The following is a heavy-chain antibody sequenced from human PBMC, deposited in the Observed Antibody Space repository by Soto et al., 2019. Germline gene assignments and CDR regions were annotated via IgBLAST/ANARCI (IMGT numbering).Heavy chain of an antibody. D-gene: IGHD3-16*01. CDR3: ACQPGERLRKHPYYFDY. Sequence: PSETLSLTCTVSGGSISSSMYYWCWICQPPGKGMERMGDIFNIGSNYYNPYLKSPDTISVDTSKNQFSLKLSSVTAADSAVYYCACQPGERLRKHPYYFDYWGQGTSVPVSS. J-gene: IGHJ4*02. CDR2: IFNIGSN. V-gene: IGHV4-39*01. CDR1: GGSISSSMYY.